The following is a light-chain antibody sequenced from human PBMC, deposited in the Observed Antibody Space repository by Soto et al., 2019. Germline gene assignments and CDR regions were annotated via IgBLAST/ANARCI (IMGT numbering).Light chain of an antibody. CDR2: SNS. V-gene: IGLV1-44*01. CDR1: SSNIGTYT. Sequence: QSVLTQPPSVSGPPGQRVTISCSGSSSNIGTYTVNWYQQFPGTAPKLLIYSNSQRPSGVPDRFSGSKSGTSASLAISGLQSEDEADYYCAAWDDRLNGVVFGGGTKLTVL. CDR3: AAWDDRLNGVV. J-gene: IGLJ2*01.